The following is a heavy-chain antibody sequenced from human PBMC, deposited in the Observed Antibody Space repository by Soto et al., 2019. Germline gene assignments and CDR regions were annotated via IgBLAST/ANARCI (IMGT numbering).Heavy chain of an antibody. CDR3: ARDTARAMVRIYYGMDV. D-gene: IGHD3-10*01. J-gene: IGHJ6*02. V-gene: IGHV3-33*01. CDR1: GFTFSSYG. Sequence: QVQLVESGGGVVQPGRSLGRSCAASGFTFSSYGMHWVRQAPGKGLEWVAVIWYDGSNKYYADSVKGRFTISRDNSKNTLYLQMNSLRAEDTAVYYCARDTARAMVRIYYGMDVWGQGTTVTVSS. CDR2: IWYDGSNK.